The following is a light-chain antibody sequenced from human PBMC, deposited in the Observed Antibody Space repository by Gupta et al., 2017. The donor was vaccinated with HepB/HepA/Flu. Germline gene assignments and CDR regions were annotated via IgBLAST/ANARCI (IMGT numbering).Light chain of an antibody. CDR3: FSYAGNDNWV. J-gene: IGLJ1*01. CDR2: DVF. CDR1: SSDIGAYNL. V-gene: IGLV2-8*01. Sequence: QSAPTQPPSASGCPGQSVTISCTGPSSDIGAYNLVSWYQQHPGKAPKLIIYDVFQRPSGVPDRFSGSKSGNTASLTVSGLQAEDEADYYCFSYAGNDNWVFGGGTKVTVL.